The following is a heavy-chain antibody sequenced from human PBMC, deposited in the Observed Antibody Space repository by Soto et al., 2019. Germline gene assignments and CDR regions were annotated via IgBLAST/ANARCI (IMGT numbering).Heavy chain of an antibody. D-gene: IGHD2-15*01. CDR3: AKVVVAATRHTDFDS. J-gene: IGHJ4*02. CDR1: GSSINSNNYY. V-gene: IGHV4-39*01. CDR2: IYYDGST. Sequence: LSLTCTVSGSSINSNNYYWAWIRQPPGKGLAWIASIYYDGSTYYSPSLKSRVTISIDTSKNQFSLRLRSVTAADTAIYYCAKVVVAATRHTDFDSWGQGTLVTVSS.